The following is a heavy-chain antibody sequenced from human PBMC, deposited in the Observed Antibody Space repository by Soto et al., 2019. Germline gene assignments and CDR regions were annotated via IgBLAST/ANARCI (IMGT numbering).Heavy chain of an antibody. D-gene: IGHD3-10*01. CDR1: GGTFSSYT. CDR3: ARSLTHSGTHY. J-gene: IGHJ4*02. V-gene: IGHV1-69*02. CDR2: IIPILGIA. Sequence: QVQLVQSGAAVKKPGSSVKVSCKASGGTFSSYTISWVRQAPGQGLEWMGRIIPILGIANYAQKFQGRVTITADKSTSTAYMELSSLRSEDTAVYYCARSLTHSGTHYWGQGTLVTVSS.